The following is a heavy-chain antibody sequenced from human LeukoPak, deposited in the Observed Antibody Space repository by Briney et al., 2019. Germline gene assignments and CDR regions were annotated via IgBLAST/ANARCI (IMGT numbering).Heavy chain of an antibody. Sequence: SETLSLTCTVSGGSISSSSYYWGWIRQPPGKGLEWIGSIYYSGSTYYNPSLKSRVTISVDTSKNQFSLKLSSVTAADTAVYYCARRLLVGTPPFDYWGQGTLVTVSS. CDR1: GGSISSSSYY. CDR3: ARRLLVGTPPFDY. V-gene: IGHV4-39*01. J-gene: IGHJ4*02. CDR2: IYYSGST. D-gene: IGHD1-1*01.